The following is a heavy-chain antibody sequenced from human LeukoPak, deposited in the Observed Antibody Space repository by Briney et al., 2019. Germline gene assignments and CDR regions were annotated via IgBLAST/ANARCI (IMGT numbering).Heavy chain of an antibody. CDR3: ARGQRGYYYDSSGYPVPLYYFDY. V-gene: IGHV4-34*01. CDR1: GGSFSGYY. Sequence: SETLSLTCAVYGGSFSGYYWSWIRQPPGKGLEWIGEINHSGSTNYNPSLKSRVTISVDTSKNQFSLKLSSVTAADTAVYYCARGQRGYYYDSSGYPVPLYYFDYWGQGTLVTVSS. J-gene: IGHJ4*02. CDR2: INHSGST. D-gene: IGHD3-22*01.